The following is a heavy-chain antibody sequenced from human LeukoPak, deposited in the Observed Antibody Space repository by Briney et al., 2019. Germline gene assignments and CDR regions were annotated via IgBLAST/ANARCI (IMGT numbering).Heavy chain of an antibody. D-gene: IGHD1-7*01. J-gene: IGHJ5*02. CDR2: IYYSGST. CDR3: ARPITGTTKSFDP. V-gene: IGHV4-39*01. Sequence: SETLSLTCTVSGGSISSSSYYWGWIRQPPGKGLEWIVSIYYSGSTYYHPSLKSRVTISVDTSKNQFSLKLSSVTAADTAVYYCARPITGTTKSFDPWGQGTLVTVSS. CDR1: GGSISSSSYY.